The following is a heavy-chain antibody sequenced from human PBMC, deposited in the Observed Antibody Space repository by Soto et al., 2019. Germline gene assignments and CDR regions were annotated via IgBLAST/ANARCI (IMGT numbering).Heavy chain of an antibody. V-gene: IGHV1-46*01. CDR2: INPSGGST. CDR1: GYTFTSYY. J-gene: IGHJ3*02. CDR3: ARTSRDGYKPDAFDI. Sequence: QVQLVQSGAEVKKPGASVKVSCKASGYTFTSYYMHWVRQAPGQGLEWMGIINPSGGSTSYAQKFQGRVTMTRDTSTSTVYMELSSLRSEDTAVYYCARTSRDGYKPDAFDIWGQGTMVTVSS. D-gene: IGHD5-12*01.